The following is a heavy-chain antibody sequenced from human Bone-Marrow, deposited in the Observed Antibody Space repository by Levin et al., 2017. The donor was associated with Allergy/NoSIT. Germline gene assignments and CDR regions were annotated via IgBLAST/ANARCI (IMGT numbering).Heavy chain of an antibody. V-gene: IGHV3-21*01. D-gene: IGHD5-18*01. CDR1: GFTFSSYN. Sequence: PGGSLRLSCAASGFTFSSYNMNWVRQAPGKGLEWVSSISSSGTDIYYADSVKGRFTISRDNAKKSLDLQMNSLRVEDMGVYYCARDLDTAMGFDYWGQGSLVTVSS. CDR3: ARDLDTAMGFDY. J-gene: IGHJ4*02. CDR2: ISSSGTDI.